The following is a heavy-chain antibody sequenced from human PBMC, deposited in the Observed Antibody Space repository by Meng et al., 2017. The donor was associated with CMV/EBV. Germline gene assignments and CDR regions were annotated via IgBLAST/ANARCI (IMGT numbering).Heavy chain of an antibody. CDR3: ARVTGDP. V-gene: IGHV3-21*01. J-gene: IGHJ5*02. D-gene: IGHD1-14*01. CDR1: GFTFGSYS. CDR2: IRSSSSYI. Sequence: SPGLSWAAFGFTFGSYSMDWVRQAPGEGLEWVSSIRSSSSYIYYADSVKGRFTISRDNAKNSLYLQMNSLRAEDTAVYYCARVTGDPWGQGTLVTVSS.